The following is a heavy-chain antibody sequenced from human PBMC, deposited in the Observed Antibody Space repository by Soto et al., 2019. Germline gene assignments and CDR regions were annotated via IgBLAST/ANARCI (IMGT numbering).Heavy chain of an antibody. Sequence: QVQLVQSGTEVKMPGSSVKVSCKAFGGTFSDHAVSWVRQAPGQGLEWMGVINPFFKGTKYAQKFQGRLTITADDSTSTAYMDLYSLISEATAVYYCARDVQVNYFDNTYHYYAMDVWGQGTTVIVSS. D-gene: IGHD3-9*01. J-gene: IGHJ6*02. CDR1: GGTFSDHA. V-gene: IGHV1-69*01. CDR2: INPFFKGT. CDR3: ARDVQVNYFDNTYHYYAMDV.